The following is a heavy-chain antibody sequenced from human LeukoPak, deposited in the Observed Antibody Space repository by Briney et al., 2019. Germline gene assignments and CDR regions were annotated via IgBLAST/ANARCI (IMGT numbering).Heavy chain of an antibody. D-gene: IGHD3-10*01. CDR1: GYSFTSYW. CDR2: IYPDDSDT. V-gene: IGHV5-51*01. Sequence: GESLKISCKGSGYSFTSYWIGWVRQMPGKGREWVGIIYPDDSDTRYSPSFQGQVTISADKSISTAYLQWSSMKASDTAMYYCGRRDGSGSYRDYNWFDPWGQGTLVTVSS. CDR3: GRRDGSGSYRDYNWFDP. J-gene: IGHJ5*02.